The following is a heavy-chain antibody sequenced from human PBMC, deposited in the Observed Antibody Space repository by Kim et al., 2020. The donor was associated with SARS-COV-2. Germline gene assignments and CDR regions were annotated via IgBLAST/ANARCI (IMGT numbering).Heavy chain of an antibody. CDR1: GFTFSSYW. J-gene: IGHJ4*02. CDR3: ARDLGAVAGRDFDY. D-gene: IGHD6-19*01. CDR2: IKQDGSEK. Sequence: GGSLRLSCAASGFTFSSYWMSWVRQAPGKGLEWVANIKQDGSEKYYVDSVKGRFTISRDNAKNSLYLQMNSLRAEDTAVYYCARDLGAVAGRDFDYWGQGTLVTVSS. V-gene: IGHV3-7*03.